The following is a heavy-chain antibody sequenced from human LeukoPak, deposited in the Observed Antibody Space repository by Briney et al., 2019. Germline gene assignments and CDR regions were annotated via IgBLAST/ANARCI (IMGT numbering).Heavy chain of an antibody. D-gene: IGHD3-3*01. CDR1: GGSISSGGYP. CDR3: ARGYEPAYFDY. V-gene: IGHV4-30-2*01. J-gene: IGHJ4*02. CDR2: IYHSGST. Sequence: SETLSLTCAVSGGSISSGGYPWSWIRQPPGKGLEWIGYIYHSGSTYYNPSLKSRVTTSVDRSKNQFSLKLSSVTAADTAVYYCARGYEPAYFDYWGQGTLVTVSS.